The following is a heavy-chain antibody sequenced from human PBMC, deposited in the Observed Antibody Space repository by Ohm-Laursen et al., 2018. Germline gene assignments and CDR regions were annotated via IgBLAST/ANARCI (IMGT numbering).Heavy chain of an antibody. CDR3: ARDRDWAIDY. D-gene: IGHD3/OR15-3a*01. V-gene: IGHV3-48*02. J-gene: IGHJ4*02. CDR1: GFTFSDHG. Sequence: SLRLSCTASGFTFSDHGMNRVRQAPGKGLEWLSYINAYKNDLFYADSVKGRFTISRDNAENLLYLQMDRLRDDDTAVYYCARDRDWAIDYWGQGTLVTVSS. CDR2: INAYKNDL.